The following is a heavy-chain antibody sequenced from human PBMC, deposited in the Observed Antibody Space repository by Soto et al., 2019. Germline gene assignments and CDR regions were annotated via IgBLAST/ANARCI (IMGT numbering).Heavy chain of an antibody. CDR2: ISSNGGST. Sequence: VQLLESGGGLLQPGGSLRLSCAASGFTFSSYAMSWVRLAPGKGLQWGSGISSNGGSTYYADPVKGRFTIYRDSSKNMLDLQKTSLRTEDTALYYCGKDNGPHGTTAWYFEFWGRGTLVRVSS. V-gene: IGHV3-23*01. J-gene: IGHJ2*01. CDR1: GFTFSSYA. D-gene: IGHD4-17*01. CDR3: GKDNGPHGTTAWYFEF.